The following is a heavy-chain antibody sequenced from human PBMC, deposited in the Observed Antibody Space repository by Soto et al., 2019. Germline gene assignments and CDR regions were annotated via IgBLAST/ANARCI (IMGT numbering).Heavy chain of an antibody. Sequence: QLQLQESGPGLVKPSETLSLTCTVSGDSGGFISSSSYHWGWIRQPPRKGLEWLGNIYYSGSTYYNPSIKSRATISGDTSKNQVSLRMTSVTAADTAVYYCAKHPPYGPLDYWGEGTLVTFSS. CDR2: IYYSGST. CDR1: GDSGGFISSSSYH. CDR3: AKHPPYGPLDY. V-gene: IGHV4-39*01. J-gene: IGHJ4*02. D-gene: IGHD4-17*01.